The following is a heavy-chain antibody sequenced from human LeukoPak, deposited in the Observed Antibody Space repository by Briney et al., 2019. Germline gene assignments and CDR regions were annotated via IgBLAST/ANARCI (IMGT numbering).Heavy chain of an antibody. D-gene: IGHD3/OR15-3a*01. CDR3: ARGRVRIFGRRNGMDV. CDR2: INHSGST. J-gene: IGHJ6*02. V-gene: IGHV4-34*01. CDR1: GGSFSGYY. Sequence: SETLSLTCTVYGGSFSGYYWSWIRQPPGKGLEWIGEINHSGSTNYNPSLKSRVTISVDTSKNQFSLKLSSVTAADTAVYYCARGRVRIFGRRNGMDVWGQGTTVTVSS.